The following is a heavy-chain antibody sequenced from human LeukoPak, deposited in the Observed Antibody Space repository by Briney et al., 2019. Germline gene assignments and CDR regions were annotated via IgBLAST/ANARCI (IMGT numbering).Heavy chain of an antibody. CDR1: GFTFISYG. Sequence: PGGSLRLSCAASGFTFISYGMHWVRQAPGKGLEWVAIISKDGSDKNYADSVKGRFIISRDNSKNTLYLQMNSLKTEDTAIYYCTTGIRGDWGQGTLVTVSS. J-gene: IGHJ4*02. V-gene: IGHV3-30*03. D-gene: IGHD3-3*02. CDR2: ISKDGSDK. CDR3: TTGIRGD.